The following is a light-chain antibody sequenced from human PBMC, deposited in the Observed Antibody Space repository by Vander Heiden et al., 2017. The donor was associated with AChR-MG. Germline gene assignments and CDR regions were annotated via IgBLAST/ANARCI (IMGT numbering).Light chain of an antibody. CDR1: SSDVGGYKY. CDR3: CSYAGSYTVV. J-gene: IGLJ2*01. V-gene: IGLV2-11*01. CDR2: DVS. Sequence: QSALTQPRPVSGSPGQSVTISCTGTSSDVGGYKYVSWYQQHPGKAPKVMIYDVSKRPSGVPDRFSGSKSGNTASLTISGLQAEDEADYYCCSYAGSYTVVFGGGTRLIVL.